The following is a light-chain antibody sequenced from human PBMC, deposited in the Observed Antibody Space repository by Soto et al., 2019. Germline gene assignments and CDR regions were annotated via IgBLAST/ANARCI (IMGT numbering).Light chain of an antibody. V-gene: IGKV3-20*01. Sequence: EIVLTQSPGTLSLSPGERATLSCRASQSVSSSYLAWYQQKPGQAPRLLIYGASSRATGIPDRFSGSGSGTDFTLTISRLEPEDFAVYYCQQYGSSHLTLGQGTKVDIK. CDR1: QSVSSSY. CDR3: QQYGSSHLT. J-gene: IGKJ1*01. CDR2: GAS.